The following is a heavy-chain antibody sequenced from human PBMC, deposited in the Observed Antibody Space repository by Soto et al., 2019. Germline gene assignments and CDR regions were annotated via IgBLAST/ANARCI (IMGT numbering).Heavy chain of an antibody. D-gene: IGHD3-3*01. CDR3: TSDPPIGYDFWTGPKRLDSF. CDR2: IKSKTDGGTT. V-gene: IGHV3-15*07. Sequence: GGSLRLSCAASGFTFSNAWMNWVRQAPGKGQEWVGRIKSKTDGGTTDYAAPVKGRFTISRDDSKNTLFLQMNSLKIEDTAVYYCTSDPPIGYDFWTGPKRLDSFWGQGTLVTVS. CDR1: GFTFSNAW. J-gene: IGHJ4*02.